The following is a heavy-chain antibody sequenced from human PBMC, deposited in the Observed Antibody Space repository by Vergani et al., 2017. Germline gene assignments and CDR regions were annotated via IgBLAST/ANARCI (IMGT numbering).Heavy chain of an antibody. CDR2: IYPADSYI. CDR1: GYNFTNFW. V-gene: IGHV5-51*01. D-gene: IGHD2-2*01. J-gene: IGHJ4*02. Sequence: EVQLVQSGAEVKKPGESLKISCKGSGYNFTNFWIGWVRQMPGKGLDWMGIIYPADSYIRYSPSFQGQVTISADKSISTAYLQWSSLKASDTAMYYCARPPRDCSSTSCYLPYYFDYWGQGTLVTVSS. CDR3: ARPPRDCSSTSCYLPYYFDY.